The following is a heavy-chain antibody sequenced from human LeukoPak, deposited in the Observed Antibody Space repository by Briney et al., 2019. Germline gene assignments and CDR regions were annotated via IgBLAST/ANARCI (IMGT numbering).Heavy chain of an antibody. CDR2: IYTSGNT. J-gene: IGHJ4*02. CDR3: ARDQIIAAAGIDY. D-gene: IGHD6-13*01. CDR1: GDSISSYY. V-gene: IGHV4-4*07. Sequence: SETLSLTCTVSGDSISSYYWSWIRQPAGKGLEWIGRIYTSGNTNYNPSLKSRVAMSVDTSKNQFSLKLSSVTAADTAVYYCARDQIIAAAGIDYWGQGTLVTVSS.